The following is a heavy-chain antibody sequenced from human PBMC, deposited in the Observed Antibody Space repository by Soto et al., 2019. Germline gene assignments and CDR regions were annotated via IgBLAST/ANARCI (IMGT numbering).Heavy chain of an antibody. CDR1: GFTFSSYW. CDR2: INPDGSEK. J-gene: IGHJ4*02. Sequence: EAQLVESGGGLVQPGGPLSLSCSASGFTFSSYWMDWVRQAPGKGLEWVANINPDGSEKHYVDSVKGRFTISRDNAKNSLYLQMSSLKAEDSDLYYCSPSLDYWGQGTLVTVSS. V-gene: IGHV3-7*01. CDR3: SPSLDY.